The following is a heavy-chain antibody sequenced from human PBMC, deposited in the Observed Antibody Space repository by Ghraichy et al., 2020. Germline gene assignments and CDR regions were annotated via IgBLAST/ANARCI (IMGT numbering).Heavy chain of an antibody. CDR2: INAGNGNT. D-gene: IGHD2/OR15-2a*01. J-gene: IGHJ6*03. V-gene: IGHV1-3*01. CDR1: GYTFTSYA. CDR3: ARERAFVNPHTDYYYYMDV. Sequence: ASVKVSCKASGYTFTSYAMHWVRQAPGQRLEWMGWINAGNGNTKYSQKFQGRVTITRDTSASTAYMELSSLRSEDTAVYYCARERAFVNPHTDYYYYMDVWGKGTTVTVSS.